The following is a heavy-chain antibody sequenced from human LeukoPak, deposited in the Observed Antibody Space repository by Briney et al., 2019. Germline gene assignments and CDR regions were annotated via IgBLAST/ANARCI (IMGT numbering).Heavy chain of an antibody. CDR3: AKVGYGSGWFDP. CDR2: ISGSGGST. CDR1: GFTFDDYA. D-gene: IGHD3-10*01. J-gene: IGHJ5*02. Sequence: GGSLRLSCAASGFTFDDYAMHWVRQAPGKGLEWVSGISGSGGSTYYADSVKGRFTISRDNSKNTLYLQMNSLRAEDTAVYYCAKVGYGSGWFDPWGQGTLVTVSS. V-gene: IGHV3-23*01.